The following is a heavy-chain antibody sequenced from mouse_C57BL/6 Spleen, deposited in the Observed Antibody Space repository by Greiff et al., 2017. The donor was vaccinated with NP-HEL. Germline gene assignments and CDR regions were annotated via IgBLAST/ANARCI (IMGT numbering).Heavy chain of an antibody. V-gene: IGHV1-69*01. CDR1: GYTFTSYW. CDR2: IDPSDSYT. J-gene: IGHJ2*01. D-gene: IGHD2-2*01. Sequence: QVQLQQPGAELVMPGASVKLSCKASGYTFTSYWMHWVKQRPGQGLEWIGEIDPSDSYTNYHQKFKGKSTLTVDKSSSTAYMQLSSLTSEDAAVYYCARSGGYEVWGQGTTLTVSS. CDR3: ARSGGYEV.